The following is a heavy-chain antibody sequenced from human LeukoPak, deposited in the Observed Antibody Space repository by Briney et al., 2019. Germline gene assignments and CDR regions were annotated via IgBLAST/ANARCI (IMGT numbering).Heavy chain of an antibody. J-gene: IGHJ3*02. V-gene: IGHV5-51*01. CDR3: ARRSSGGAVAGTFDAFDI. D-gene: IGHD6-19*01. CDR2: IYPADSDT. Sequence: GGSLQRSSKGSGYSSTSNSIGRVRHIPAGSLEWRGIIYPADSDTRYRPSSEGQVTTSADTSINTAYLQWGSLKTSDSAMYYCARRSSGGAVAGTFDAFDIWGQGTMVTVSS. CDR1: GYSSTSNS.